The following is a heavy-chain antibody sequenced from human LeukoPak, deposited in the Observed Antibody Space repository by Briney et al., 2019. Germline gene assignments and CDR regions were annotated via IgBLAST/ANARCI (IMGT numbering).Heavy chain of an antibody. V-gene: IGHV3-53*01. D-gene: IGHD3-3*01. CDR2: IYSGGST. J-gene: IGHJ4*02. Sequence: GGSLRLSCAASGFTVSSNYMSWVRQAPGKGLEWVSVIYSGGSTYYADSVKGRFTISRDNSKNTLYLQMNSLRAEDTAVYYCARSITIFGVVSYFDYRGQGTLVTVSS. CDR1: GFTVSSNY. CDR3: ARSITIFGVVSYFDY.